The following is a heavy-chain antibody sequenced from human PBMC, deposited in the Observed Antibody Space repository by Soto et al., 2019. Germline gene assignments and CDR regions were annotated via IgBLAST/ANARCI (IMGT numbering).Heavy chain of an antibody. CDR2: FYFNGST. CDR3: ARPGSSWSAKYYFDY. CDR1: GGSISSSSYY. Sequence: QLQLQESGPGLVKPSETLSLTCTISGGSISSSSYYWGWIRQPPGKGLIWIGSFYFNGSTYYNPSLKIRVTMSVDTSKTQLSLKLSSVTAADTAVYYCARPGSSWSAKYYFDYWGQGTLVTVSS. J-gene: IGHJ4*02. V-gene: IGHV4-39*01. D-gene: IGHD6-13*01.